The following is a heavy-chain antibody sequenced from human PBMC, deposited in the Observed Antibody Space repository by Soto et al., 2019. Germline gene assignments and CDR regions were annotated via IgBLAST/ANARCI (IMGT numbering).Heavy chain of an antibody. CDR3: AREAPYYGMDV. J-gene: IGHJ6*02. CDR2: IWYDGNNK. Sequence: QVQLVESGGGVVQPGRSLRLSCAASRFTFSSYGMHWVRQAPGKGLEWVAVIWYDGNNKYYADSVKGRFTISRDNSKNTLYLQMNSLRAEETAVYYCAREAPYYGMDVWGQGTTVTVSS. V-gene: IGHV3-33*01. CDR1: RFTFSSYG.